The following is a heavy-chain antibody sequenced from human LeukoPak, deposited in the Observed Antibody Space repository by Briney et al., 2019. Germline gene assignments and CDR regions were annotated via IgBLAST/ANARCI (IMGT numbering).Heavy chain of an antibody. V-gene: IGHV3-7*03. J-gene: IGHJ4*02. Sequence: GGSLRLSCAASGFTFSSYAMSWVRQAPGKGLEWVASINPDGSGKSYVDSVRGRFTISRDDAKNSLFLQMNGLRADDTAVYYCTRENYVPDSWGQGTLVTVSS. D-gene: IGHD3-10*02. CDR2: INPDGSGK. CDR3: TRENYVPDS. CDR1: GFTFSSYA.